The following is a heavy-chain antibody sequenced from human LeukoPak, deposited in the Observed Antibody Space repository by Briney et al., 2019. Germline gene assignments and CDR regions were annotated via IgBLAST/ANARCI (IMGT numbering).Heavy chain of an antibody. CDR3: ACGSGTYDDY. J-gene: IGHJ4*02. Sequence: SETLSLTCAVYGGSFSGYYWSWIRQPPGKGLEWIGEINHSGSTNYNPSLKSRVTISVDTSKNQFSLKLSSVTAADTAVYYCACGSGTYDDYWGQGTLVTVSS. V-gene: IGHV4-34*01. CDR2: INHSGST. CDR1: GGSFSGYY. D-gene: IGHD3-10*01.